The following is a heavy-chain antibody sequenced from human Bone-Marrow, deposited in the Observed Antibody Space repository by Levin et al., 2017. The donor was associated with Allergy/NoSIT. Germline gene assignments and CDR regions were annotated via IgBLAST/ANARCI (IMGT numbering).Heavy chain of an antibody. V-gene: IGHV4-59*01. Sequence: SETLSLTCTVSGGSIINYYWTWIRQPPGKGLEWIAFIYYTGKTAYSPSLQSRVTISVDTSKNQLSLNLRSVTAADTAAYYCARTPPRLDTYNYSGMDVWGQGTSVTVSS. D-gene: IGHD3-16*01. CDR1: GGSIINYY. CDR3: ARTPPRLDTYNYSGMDV. J-gene: IGHJ6*02. CDR2: IYYTGKT.